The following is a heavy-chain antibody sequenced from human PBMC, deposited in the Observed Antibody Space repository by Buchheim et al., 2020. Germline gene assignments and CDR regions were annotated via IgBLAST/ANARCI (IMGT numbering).Heavy chain of an antibody. J-gene: IGHJ4*02. CDR1: GFSFTDHY. Sequence: QVQLVESGGGLVEPGGSLRLSCAASGFSFTDHYMSWISQSPGKGLEYISYIGTTGTAIKYADSVKGRFTISRDKARDSLYLQLNSLTVEDTAVYYCVRTARNLDYWGQGTL. CDR2: IGTTGTAI. V-gene: IGHV3-11*01. CDR3: VRTARNLDY.